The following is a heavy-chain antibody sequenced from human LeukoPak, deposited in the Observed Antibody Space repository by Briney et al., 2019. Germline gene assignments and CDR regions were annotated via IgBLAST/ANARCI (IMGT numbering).Heavy chain of an antibody. V-gene: IGHV3-21*01. CDR1: GFTFSSYS. D-gene: IGHD6-19*01. CDR2: ISSSSSYI. J-gene: IGHJ3*02. CDR3: AGGHIAVAGTGAFDI. Sequence: SGGSLRLSCAASGFTFSSYSMNWVRQAPGKGLEWVSSISSSSSYIYCADSVKGRFTISRDNAKNSLYLQMNSLRAEDTAVYYCAGGHIAVAGTGAFDIWGQGTMVTVSS.